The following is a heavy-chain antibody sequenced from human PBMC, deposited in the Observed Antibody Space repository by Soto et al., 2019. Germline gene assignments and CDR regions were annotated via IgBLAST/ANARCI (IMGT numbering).Heavy chain of an antibody. CDR3: ARSSARGDY. CDR1: GGTFSRYA. Sequence: SVKVSCKASGGTFSRYANSWARQAPGQVLEWMGGNIPIFGTANYAQKFQGRVTITADESTSTAYMELSSLRSEHTAVYYCARSSARGDYWGQGTLVTVSS. D-gene: IGHD3-10*01. J-gene: IGHJ4*02. V-gene: IGHV1-69*13. CDR2: NIPIFGTA.